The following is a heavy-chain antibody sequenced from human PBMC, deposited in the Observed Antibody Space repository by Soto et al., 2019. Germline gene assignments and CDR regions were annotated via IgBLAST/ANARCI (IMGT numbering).Heavy chain of an antibody. V-gene: IGHV3-74*01. CDR1: GFTFSSSW. J-gene: IGHJ4*02. CDR3: ARNYYGSGNYYGFFDS. CDR2: IHSDGSGA. Sequence: PGGSLRLSCAASGFTFSSSWMHWVRQAPGKGLVWVSRIHSDGSGATYGDSVKGRFTISRDNAKNTLYLQMNSLRAEDTAVYYCARNYYGSGNYYGFFDSWGQGILVTAPQ. D-gene: IGHD3-10*01.